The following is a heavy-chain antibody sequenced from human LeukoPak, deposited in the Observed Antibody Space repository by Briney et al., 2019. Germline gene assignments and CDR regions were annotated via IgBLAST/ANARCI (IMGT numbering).Heavy chain of an antibody. CDR2: IRYDGSNK. V-gene: IGHV3-30*02. D-gene: IGHD3-10*01. CDR1: GFTFSSYC. Sequence: GRSMTLSCSAAGFTFSSYCMDWDRQVPGKGLGWVAFIRYDGSNKYYAGYVKGRFTISRDNSKNTLYLQMNSLGAEDTAVYYCAKSRWFGGLSAFDYWGQGTLVTVSS. CDR3: AKSRWFGGLSAFDY. J-gene: IGHJ4*02.